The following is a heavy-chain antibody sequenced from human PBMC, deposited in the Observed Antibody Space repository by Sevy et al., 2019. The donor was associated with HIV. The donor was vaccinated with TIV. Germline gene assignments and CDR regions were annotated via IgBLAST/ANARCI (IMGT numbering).Heavy chain of an antibody. CDR3: VREDINAPMRLLSFDI. CDR1: GYIFSDYN. J-gene: IGHJ3*02. V-gene: IGHV1-2*06. CDR2: INPNSGVT. Sequence: ASVKVSCKTTGYIFSDYNMHWVRQAPGQGLEWMALINPNSGVTIYAHNFRGRVSVTRDTSMSTAYMVRSGLTSDDTAVYYSVREDINAPMRLLSFDIWGQGTMVTVSS. D-gene: IGHD3-22*01.